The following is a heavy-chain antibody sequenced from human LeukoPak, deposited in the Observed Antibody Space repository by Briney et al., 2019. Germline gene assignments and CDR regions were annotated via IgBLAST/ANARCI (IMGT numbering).Heavy chain of an antibody. Sequence: ASVKVSCKASGGTFSSYAISWVRQAPGQGLEWMGGIIPIFGTANYAQKFQGGVTITADESTSTAYMELSSLRSEDTAVYYCARESGWYENYGMDVWGQGTTVTVSS. J-gene: IGHJ6*02. CDR3: ARESGWYENYGMDV. CDR2: IIPIFGTA. D-gene: IGHD6-19*01. CDR1: GGTFSSYA. V-gene: IGHV1-69*13.